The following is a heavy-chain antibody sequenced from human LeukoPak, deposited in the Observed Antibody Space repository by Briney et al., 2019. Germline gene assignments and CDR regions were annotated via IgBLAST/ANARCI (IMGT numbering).Heavy chain of an antibody. CDR2: ISWDGGVT. D-gene: IGHD5-24*01. V-gene: IGHV3-43*01. CDR1: GFTFHDHT. Sequence: PGGSLRLSCAASGFTFHDHTMHWVRHAPGKGLEWVALISWDGGVTKYVGSVKGRFTISRDNSKNSLYLQMNSLRTEDTALYYCAKSDHRGDGFNYDYWGQGTLVTVSS. J-gene: IGHJ4*02. CDR3: AKSDHRGDGFNYDY.